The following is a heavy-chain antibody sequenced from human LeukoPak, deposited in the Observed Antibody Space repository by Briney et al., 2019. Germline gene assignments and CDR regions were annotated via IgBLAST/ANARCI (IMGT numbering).Heavy chain of an antibody. CDR2: INHSGST. J-gene: IGHJ4*02. CDR1: GGSFSVYY. Sequence: SETLSLTCAVYGGSFSVYYWSWIRQPPGKGLEWIGEINHSGSTNYNPSLKSRVTISVDTSKNQFSLKLSSVTAADTAVYYCARTTVVTRKSDYWGQGTLVTVSS. CDR3: ARTTVVTRKSDY. V-gene: IGHV4-34*01. D-gene: IGHD4-23*01.